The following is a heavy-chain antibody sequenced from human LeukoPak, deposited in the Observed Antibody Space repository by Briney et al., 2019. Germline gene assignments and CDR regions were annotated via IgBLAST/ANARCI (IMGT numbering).Heavy chain of an antibody. Sequence: GASVKVSCKASGGTFSSYAISWVRQAPGQGLEWMGGIIPIFGTANYAQKFQGRVTITADESTSTAYMELSSPRSEDTAVYYCARGPDYNQNPSWGQGTLVTVSS. D-gene: IGHD4-11*01. J-gene: IGHJ4*02. V-gene: IGHV1-69*13. CDR3: ARGPDYNQNPS. CDR2: IIPIFGTA. CDR1: GGTFSSYA.